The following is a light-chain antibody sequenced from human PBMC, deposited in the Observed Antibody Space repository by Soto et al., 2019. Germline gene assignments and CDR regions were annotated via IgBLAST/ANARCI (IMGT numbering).Light chain of an antibody. CDR3: QQYYDWPIT. J-gene: IGKJ5*01. Sequence: SPATLSVSPGERATLSCRASQSISSLLAWYQQKPGQAPRLLIYSASTRATGIPARFSGSGSGADFTLTISSLQSEDFAVYYCQQYYDWPITFGQGTRLEI. CDR2: SAS. CDR1: QSISSL. V-gene: IGKV3-15*01.